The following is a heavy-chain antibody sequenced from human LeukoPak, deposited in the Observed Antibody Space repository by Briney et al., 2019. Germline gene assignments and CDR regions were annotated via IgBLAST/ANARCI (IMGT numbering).Heavy chain of an antibody. D-gene: IGHD4-17*01. CDR2: IYLRGNT. CDR3: ARGTITTVTDS. Sequence: SGTLSLTCAISGGSISSSNWWTWVRQPPGKGLEWVGEIYLRGNTNYNPSLESRVTISVDESKTQLSLRLESVTAADTAVYYCARGTITTVTDSWGPGTLVTVSS. CDR1: GGSISSSNW. V-gene: IGHV4-4*02. J-gene: IGHJ4*02.